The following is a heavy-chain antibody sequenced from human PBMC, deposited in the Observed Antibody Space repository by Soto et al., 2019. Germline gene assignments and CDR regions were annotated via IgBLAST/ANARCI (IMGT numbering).Heavy chain of an antibody. CDR1: GYTFTSYY. D-gene: IGHD3-16*02. Sequence: DSVKVSCNASGYTFTSYYSNWVRQATGQGLEWMGWMNPNSGNTGYAQKFQGRVTMTRNTSISTAYMELSSLRSEDTAVYYCASYVWGSYRSDAFDIWGQGTMVTV. V-gene: IGHV1-8*01. CDR3: ASYVWGSYRSDAFDI. CDR2: MNPNSGNT. J-gene: IGHJ3*02.